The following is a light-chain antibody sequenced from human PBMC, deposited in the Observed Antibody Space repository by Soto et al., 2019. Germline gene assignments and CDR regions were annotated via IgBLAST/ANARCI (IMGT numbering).Light chain of an antibody. CDR1: QSVSSS. V-gene: IGKV3-15*01. Sequence: EIVMTQSPATLSVSPGERATLSCRASQSVSSSLAWYQQKPGQAPRLLIYGASTRATGIPARFSGSGSGTEFTLTISSLQSEDFAVYYCQQYNNWPPLTFGGGTKVEFK. J-gene: IGKJ4*01. CDR3: QQYNNWPPLT. CDR2: GAS.